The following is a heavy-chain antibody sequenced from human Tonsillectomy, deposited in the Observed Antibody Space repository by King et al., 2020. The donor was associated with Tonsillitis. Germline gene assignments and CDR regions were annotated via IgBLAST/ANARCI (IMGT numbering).Heavy chain of an antibody. V-gene: IGHV4-30-4*01. J-gene: IGHJ4*02. D-gene: IGHD2-21*02. Sequence: VQLQESGPGLVKPSQTLSLTCTVSGGSISSGDYYWSWIRQPPGQGLEWIGYFYYSGSTHYNPSLKSRVTISVDTSKNQFSLKLSSVTAADTAVYYCARASLEVTYYDYWGQGTLVTVSS. CDR2: FYYSGST. CDR3: ARASLEVTYYDY. CDR1: GGSISSGDYY.